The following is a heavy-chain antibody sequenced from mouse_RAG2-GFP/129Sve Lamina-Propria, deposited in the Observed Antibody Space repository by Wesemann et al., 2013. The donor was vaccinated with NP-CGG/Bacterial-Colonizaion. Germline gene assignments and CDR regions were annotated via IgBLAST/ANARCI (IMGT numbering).Heavy chain of an antibody. CDR2: IDPSDSYT. J-gene: IGHJ1*03. Sequence: QVQLQQPGAELVRPGTSVKLSCKASGYTFTSYWMHWVKQRPGQGLEWIGVIDPSDSYTNYNQKFKGKATLTVDTSSSTAYMQLSSLTSEDSAVYYCARLGYYGSSYGGYFDVWGTGTTVTVSS. CDR3: ARLGYYGSSYGGYFDV. D-gene: IGHD1-1*01. V-gene: IGHV1-59*01. CDR1: GYTFTSYW.